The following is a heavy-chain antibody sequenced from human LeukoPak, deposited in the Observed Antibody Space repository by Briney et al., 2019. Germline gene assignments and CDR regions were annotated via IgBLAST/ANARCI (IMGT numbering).Heavy chain of an antibody. Sequence: SGPTLVNPTQTLTLTCTFSGLSVSSTGMRVSWIRQPPGKALEWLARIDWDDDKFYSTSLKTRLTISMDTSKNQVVLTMTNMDPVDTATYYCARMTHYYDSSGTDKAFDIWGQGTMVTVSS. V-gene: IGHV2-70*04. CDR3: ARMTHYYDSSGTDKAFDI. J-gene: IGHJ3*02. D-gene: IGHD3-22*01. CDR2: IDWDDDK. CDR1: GLSVSSTGMR.